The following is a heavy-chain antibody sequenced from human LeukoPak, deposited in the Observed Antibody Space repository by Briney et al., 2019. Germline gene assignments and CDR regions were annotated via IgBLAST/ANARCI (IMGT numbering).Heavy chain of an antibody. CDR3: ARKSASGNYPLDY. CDR2: ISPGGGPT. J-gene: IGHJ4*02. V-gene: IGHV3-23*01. Sequence: GGSLRLSCAGSGFPFSSHGMNWVRQAPGKGLEWVSGISPGGGPTYYADSVRGRFTISRDDSKNTLYLQMKNLRAEDTAVYYCARKSASGNYPLDYWGQGTLVTVSS. D-gene: IGHD3-10*01. CDR1: GFPFSSHG.